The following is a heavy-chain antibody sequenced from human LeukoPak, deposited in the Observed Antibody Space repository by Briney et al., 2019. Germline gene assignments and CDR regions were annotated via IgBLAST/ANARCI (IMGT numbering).Heavy chain of an antibody. CDR1: GFTFSDYY. V-gene: IGHV3-7*01. D-gene: IGHD4-17*01. J-gene: IGHJ4*02. CDR2: IKQDGSEK. Sequence: GGSLRLSCAASGFTFSDYYMTWIRQAPGKGLEWVANIKQDGSEKYYVDSVKGRFTISRDNAKNSLYLQMNSLRAEDTAVYYCARVMDYGDYIDYWGQGTLVTVSS. CDR3: ARVMDYGDYIDY.